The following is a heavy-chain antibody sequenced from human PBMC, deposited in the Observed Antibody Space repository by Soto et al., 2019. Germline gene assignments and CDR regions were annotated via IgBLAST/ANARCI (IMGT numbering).Heavy chain of an antibody. CDR2: IDPSAPYT. CDR3: AKRGEYGDYVDY. D-gene: IGHD4-17*01. V-gene: IGHV5-10-1*01. J-gene: IGHJ4*02. Sequence: GESLKISCRSSGYSFTTFWISWVRQMPGKGLEWMGKIDPSAPYTNYSPSFQGHVTISADRSISTAYLQWSSLKASDTAMYYCAKRGEYGDYVDYWGQGTLVTVSS. CDR1: GYSFTTFW.